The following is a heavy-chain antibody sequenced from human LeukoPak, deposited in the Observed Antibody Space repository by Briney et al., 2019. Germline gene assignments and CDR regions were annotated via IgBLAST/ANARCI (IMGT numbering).Heavy chain of an antibody. CDR1: GGSISSSNW. D-gene: IGHD4-17*01. CDR2: IYHSGST. J-gene: IGHJ6*03. CDR3: ARGIRHYGYYYYYMDV. Sequence: SETLSLTCAVSGGSISSSNWWSWVRQPPGKGLEWIGEIYHSGSTNYNPSLKSRVTISVDTSKNQFSLKLSSVTAADTAVYYCARGIRHYGYYYYYMDVWGKGTTVTVSS. V-gene: IGHV4-4*02.